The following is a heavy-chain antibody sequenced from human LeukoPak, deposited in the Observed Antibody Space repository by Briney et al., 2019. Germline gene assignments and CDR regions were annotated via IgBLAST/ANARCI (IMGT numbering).Heavy chain of an antibody. D-gene: IGHD5-18*01. Sequence: ASVKVSCKASGGTFSSYAISWVRQAPGQGLEWMGGIIPIFGTANYAQKFQGRVTITADESTSTAYMELSSLRSEDTAVYYCACLDTAMASGEVDYWGQGTLVTVSS. CDR1: GGTFSSYA. CDR3: ACLDTAMASGEVDY. CDR2: IIPIFGTA. J-gene: IGHJ4*02. V-gene: IGHV1-69*13.